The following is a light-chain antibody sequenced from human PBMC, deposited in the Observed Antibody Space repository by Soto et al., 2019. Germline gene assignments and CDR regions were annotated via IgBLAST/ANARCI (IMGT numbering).Light chain of an antibody. CDR3: QHADSLPLIT. Sequence: DIQMTQSPPSVSAPLGDRVTITCRASQDISTWLAWYQQKPGKAPRLLIYAASSLQTGVPSRFSGSGSGTDFTLTISSLQPEDFATYYCQHADSLPLITFGQGTRLEIK. V-gene: IGKV1-12*01. J-gene: IGKJ5*01. CDR2: AAS. CDR1: QDISTW.